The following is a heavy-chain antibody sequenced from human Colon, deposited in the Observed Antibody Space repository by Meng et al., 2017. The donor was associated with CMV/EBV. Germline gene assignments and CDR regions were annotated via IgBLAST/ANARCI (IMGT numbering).Heavy chain of an antibody. Sequence: SVKVSCKASGFNFIESGVQWVRQGRGERLEWIGWIGTVSGKTNYAPDFQERVTITRDMSASTVYMELNSLKSEDTAVYYCVRARASEYYYYYGMDVWGQGTTVTVSS. V-gene: IGHV1-58*01. CDR1: GFNFIESG. D-gene: IGHD6-6*01. CDR3: VRARASEYYYYYGMDV. J-gene: IGHJ6*02. CDR2: IGTVSGKT.